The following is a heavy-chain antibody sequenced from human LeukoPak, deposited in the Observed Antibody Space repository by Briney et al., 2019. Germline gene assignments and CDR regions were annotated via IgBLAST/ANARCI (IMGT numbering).Heavy chain of an antibody. CDR2: INPNSGDT. D-gene: IGHD1-7*01. J-gene: IGHJ4*02. V-gene: IGHV1-2*02. CDR1: GYTFTDYY. Sequence: ASVKVSCQASGYTFTDYYMHWVRPAPGQGLDWVGWINPNSGDTNYAQKFQGRVTMTRDTSISTAYMEQSRLRSDDTAVYYCARGRTTYFDYWGQGTLVTVSS. CDR3: ARGRTTYFDY.